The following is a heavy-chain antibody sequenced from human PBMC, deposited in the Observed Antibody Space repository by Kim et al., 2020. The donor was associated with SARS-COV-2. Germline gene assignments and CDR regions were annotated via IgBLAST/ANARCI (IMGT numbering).Heavy chain of an antibody. CDR2: IYHSGST. V-gene: IGHV4-4*02. CDR1: GGSISSSNW. Sequence: SETLSLTCAVSGGSISSSNWWSWVRQPPGKGLEWIGEIYHSGSTNYNPSLKSRVTISVDKSKNQFSLKLSSVTAADTAVYYCASHCSSPLTGYYYFDYWGQGTLVTVSS. D-gene: IGHD3-9*01. J-gene: IGHJ4*02. CDR3: ASHCSSPLTGYYYFDY.